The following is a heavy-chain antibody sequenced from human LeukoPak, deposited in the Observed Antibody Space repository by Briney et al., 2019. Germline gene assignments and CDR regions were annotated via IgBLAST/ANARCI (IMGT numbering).Heavy chain of an antibody. Sequence: GASVKVSCKASGYTFSAYYIHWVRQAPGQGFEWMGWINPNSGGTNFAQKFQGRVTLTRDTSISTAHMELSGLRSDDTAVYYCARGDVLTGPHNWFDPWGQGTLVTVPS. D-gene: IGHD3-9*01. CDR3: ARGDVLTGPHNWFDP. CDR1: GYTFSAYY. CDR2: INPNSGGT. J-gene: IGHJ5*02. V-gene: IGHV1-2*02.